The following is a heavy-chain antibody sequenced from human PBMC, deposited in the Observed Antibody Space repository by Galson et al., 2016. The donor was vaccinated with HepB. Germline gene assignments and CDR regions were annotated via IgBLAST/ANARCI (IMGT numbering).Heavy chain of an antibody. D-gene: IGHD2/OR15-2a*01. CDR2: ISGDGRDT. J-gene: IGHJ5*02. CDR1: GLPPNDYA. Sequence: SLRLSCAASGLPPNDYAMHWVRQVPGKGLECVSLISGDGRDTHYADSVKGRFSISRDNSKKSLYLQMNNLRSEETALYYCGILYGGFDPWGQGTLVTVSS. CDR3: GILYGGFDP. V-gene: IGHV3-43*02.